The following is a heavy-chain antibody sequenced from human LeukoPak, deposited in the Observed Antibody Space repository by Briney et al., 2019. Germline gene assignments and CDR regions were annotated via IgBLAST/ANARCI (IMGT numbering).Heavy chain of an antibody. D-gene: IGHD3-22*01. CDR3: AKDGIGGIYYDSSGYFDN. V-gene: IGHV3-23*01. CDR1: GFTFNNYA. Sequence: GGSLRLSCAASGFTFNNYAMSWVRQAPGKGLEWVSAISGSGGSTYYADPLKGRFTISRDNSKNTLYLQMNSLRAEDTALYYCAKDGIGGIYYDSSGYFDNWGQGTLVTVSS. CDR2: ISGSGGST. J-gene: IGHJ4*02.